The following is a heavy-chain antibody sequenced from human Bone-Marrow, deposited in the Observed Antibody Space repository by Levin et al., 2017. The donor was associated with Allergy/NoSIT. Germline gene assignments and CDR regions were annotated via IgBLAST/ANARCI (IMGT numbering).Heavy chain of an antibody. J-gene: IGHJ4*02. V-gene: IGHV3-66*04. D-gene: IGHD5-18*01. CDR2: IYSGGST. CDR1: EFTVSNNH. CDR3: AGHTAGDY. Sequence: PGESLKISCAASEFTVSNNHMNWVRQAPGKGLEWVSLIYSGGSTYYADSVKGRFTISRDNSKNTLFLQMNSLRAEDTAVYYCAGHTAGDYWGQGALVTVSS.